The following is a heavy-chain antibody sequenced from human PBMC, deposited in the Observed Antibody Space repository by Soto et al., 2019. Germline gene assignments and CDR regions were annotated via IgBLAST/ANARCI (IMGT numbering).Heavy chain of an antibody. Sequence: QVQLVQSSGGVKRPGASVKVSCQAFGYTFINYGISWVRQAPGQGLEWMGWVSGYNGNTNYAQKFRGRVTMTRDTSTSTAYMELKPLRSEDTAVYNCARDEGSHGFDAWGPGTLVAVSS. D-gene: IGHD6-13*01. CDR3: ARDEGSHGFDA. CDR1: GYTFINYG. V-gene: IGHV1-18*04. CDR2: VSGYNGNT. J-gene: IGHJ4*02.